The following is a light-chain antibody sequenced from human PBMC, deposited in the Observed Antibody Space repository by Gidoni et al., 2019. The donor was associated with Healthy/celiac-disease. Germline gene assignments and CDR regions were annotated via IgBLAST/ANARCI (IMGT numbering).Light chain of an antibody. CDR1: SSDGGGYNY. V-gene: IGLV2-14*01. Sequence: QSALTQPASVSGSPGQPITISCTGTSSDGGGYNYVSWYQQHPGKAPKLMIYDVSHRPSGVSNRFSGSKSGNTASLTISGLQAEDEADYYCSSYTSSSTWVFGGGTKLTVL. CDR3: SSYTSSSTWV. J-gene: IGLJ3*02. CDR2: DVS.